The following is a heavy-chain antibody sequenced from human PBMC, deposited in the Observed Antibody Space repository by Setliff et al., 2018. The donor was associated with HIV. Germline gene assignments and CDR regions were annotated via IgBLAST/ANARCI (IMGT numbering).Heavy chain of an antibody. J-gene: IGHJ4*02. D-gene: IGHD5-18*01. Sequence: GASVKVSCKASGYTFTSYDINWVRQATGQGLEWMGWMMPSSGNTGYAQKFQGRLTMTRNTSISTAYMELSGLISEDAAVSYCARTLPQYTNLFDYWGQGTLVTVSS. CDR2: MMPSSGNT. CDR3: ARTLPQYTNLFDY. V-gene: IGHV1-8*02. CDR1: GYTFTSYD.